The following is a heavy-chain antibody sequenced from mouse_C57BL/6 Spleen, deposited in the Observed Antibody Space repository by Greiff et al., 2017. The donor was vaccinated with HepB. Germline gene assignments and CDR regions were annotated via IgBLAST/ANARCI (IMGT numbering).Heavy chain of an antibody. CDR3: AFYSNYLPWFAY. D-gene: IGHD2-5*01. CDR2: IYPGDGDT. Sequence: QVQLKESGPELVKPGASVKISCKASGYAFSSSWMNWVKQRPGKGLEWIGRIYPGDGDTNYNGKFKGKATLTADKSSSTAYMQLSSLTSEDSAVYFCAFYSNYLPWFAYWGQGTLVTVSA. CDR1: GYAFSSSW. J-gene: IGHJ3*01. V-gene: IGHV1-82*01.